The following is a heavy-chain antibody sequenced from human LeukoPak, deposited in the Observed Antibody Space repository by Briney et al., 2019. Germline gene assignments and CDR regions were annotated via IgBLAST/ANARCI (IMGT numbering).Heavy chain of an antibody. V-gene: IGHV4-59*08. CDR1: GGSITSYF. CDR3: ARRGGSGRVDAFHI. Sequence: SETLSLTCTVSGGSITSYFWSWIRQSPGKGLEWIGYIYYSGSTNYNPSLKSRVTISVDTSKNQFSLKLSSVTAADTAVYYCARRGGSGRVDAFHIWGQGTMVIVSS. J-gene: IGHJ3*02. CDR2: IYYSGST. D-gene: IGHD3-10*01.